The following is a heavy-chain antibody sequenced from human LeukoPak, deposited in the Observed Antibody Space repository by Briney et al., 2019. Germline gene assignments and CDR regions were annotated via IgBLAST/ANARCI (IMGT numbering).Heavy chain of an antibody. D-gene: IGHD3-22*01. Sequence: SETLSLTCTVSGGSISSGPYYWSWIRQPPGKGLEWIGYIYYSGSTYYNPSLKSRVTISADTSKNHFSLNLSSVTAADTAVYYCARVPDIGGYYLSSDYWGQGTLVTVSS. J-gene: IGHJ4*02. CDR3: ARVPDIGGYYLSSDY. V-gene: IGHV4-30-4*01. CDR2: IYYSGST. CDR1: GGSISSGPYY.